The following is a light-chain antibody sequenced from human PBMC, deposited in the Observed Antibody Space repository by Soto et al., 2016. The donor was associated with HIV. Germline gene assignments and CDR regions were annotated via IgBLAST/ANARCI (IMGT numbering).Light chain of an antibody. Sequence: DIKMTQSPSTLSASVGDRVTITCRASQSINTWLAWYQQKPGKAPKVLIYKASSLQSGVPSRFSGSGSGTEFTLTINSLQPDDFATYYCQQYFSYFPLTFGEGPRWRSN. CDR1: QSINTW. CDR2: KAS. V-gene: IGKV1-5*03. CDR3: QQYFSYFPLT. J-gene: IGKJ4*01.